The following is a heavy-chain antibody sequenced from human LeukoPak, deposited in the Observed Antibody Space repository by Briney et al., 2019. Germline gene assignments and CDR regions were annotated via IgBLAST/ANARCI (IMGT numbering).Heavy chain of an antibody. CDR2: FDPEDGET. Sequence: GASVKVSCKVSGYTLTELSMHWVRQAPGKGLEWMGGFDPEDGETIYAQKFQGRVTMTEDTSTDTAYMELSSLRSEDTAVYYCATAILTGYYNRRGYYFDYWGQGTLVTVSS. D-gene: IGHD3-9*01. V-gene: IGHV1-24*01. CDR3: ATAILTGYYNRRGYYFDY. CDR1: GYTLTELS. J-gene: IGHJ4*02.